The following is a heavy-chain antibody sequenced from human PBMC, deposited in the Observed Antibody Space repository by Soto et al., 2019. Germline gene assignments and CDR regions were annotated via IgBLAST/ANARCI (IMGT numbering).Heavy chain of an antibody. D-gene: IGHD3-9*01. CDR2: ISGSGGST. CDR3: AKDLDILTGYPHYYYGMDV. CDR1: GFTFSSYA. J-gene: IGHJ6*02. Sequence: GGSLRLSCAASGFTFSSYAMSWVRQAPGKGLEWVSAISGSGGSTYYASSVKGRFTISRDNSKNTLYLQMNSLRAEDTAVYYCAKDLDILTGYPHYYYGMDVWGQGTTVTVSS. V-gene: IGHV3-23*01.